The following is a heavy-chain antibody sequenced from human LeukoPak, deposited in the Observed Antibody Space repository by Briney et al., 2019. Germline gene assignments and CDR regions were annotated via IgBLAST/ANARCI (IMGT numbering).Heavy chain of an antibody. J-gene: IGHJ4*02. CDR2: IKSKSNSYAT. D-gene: IGHD4-17*01. CDR1: GFTFSGSA. V-gene: IGHV3-73*01. Sequence: QSGGSLRLSCAASGFTFSGSAIHWVRQASGRGLEWVGRIKSKSNSYATAYAASVKGRFTISRDDSKNTAYLQMNSLKTEDTAVYYCTTYGDYGPGSDYWGQGTLVTVSS. CDR3: TTYGDYGPGSDY.